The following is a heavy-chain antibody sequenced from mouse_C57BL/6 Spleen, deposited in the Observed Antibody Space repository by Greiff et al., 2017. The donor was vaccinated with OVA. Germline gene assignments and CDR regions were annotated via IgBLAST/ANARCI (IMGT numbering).Heavy chain of an antibody. D-gene: IGHD1-1*01. V-gene: IGHV1-54*01. CDR2: INPGSGGT. CDR1: GYAFTNYL. Sequence: VQVVESGAELVRPGTSVKVSCKASGYAFTNYLIEWVKQRPGQGLEWIGVINPGSGGTNYNEKFKGKATLTADKSSSTAYMQLSSLTSEDSAVYFCAREGITTVPGWFAYWGQGTLVTVSA. J-gene: IGHJ3*01. CDR3: AREGITTVPGWFAY.